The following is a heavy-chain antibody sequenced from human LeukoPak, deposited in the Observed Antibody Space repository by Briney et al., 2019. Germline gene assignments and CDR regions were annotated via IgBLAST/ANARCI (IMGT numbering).Heavy chain of an antibody. CDR3: ALYVSTYYSDTSASIRGASDI. D-gene: IGHD3-22*01. J-gene: IGHJ3*02. CDR2: IDHSGST. CDR1: GGSFSGYY. Sequence: PSETLSLTCAVYGGSFSGYYWSWIRQPPGKGLEWIGEIDHSGSTNYGPSLKSRVTISVDTSKNQFSLRLSSVTAADTAVYYCALYVSTYYSDTSASIRGASDIWGQGTVVTVSS. V-gene: IGHV4-34*01.